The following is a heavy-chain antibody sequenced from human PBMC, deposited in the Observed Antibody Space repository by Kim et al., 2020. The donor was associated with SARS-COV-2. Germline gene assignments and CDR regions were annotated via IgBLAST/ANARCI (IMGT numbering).Heavy chain of an antibody. CDR3: ARDSQSSGYYDFDY. CDR2: ISSSSSSTI. CDR1: GFTFSSYS. V-gene: IGHV3-48*04. D-gene: IGHD3-22*01. J-gene: IGHJ4*02. Sequence: GGSLRLSCAASGFTFSSYSMNWVRQAPGKGLEWVSYISSSSSSTIYYADSVKGRFTISRDNAKNSLYLQMNSLRAEDTAVYYCARDSQSSGYYDFDYWGQGTLVTVSS.